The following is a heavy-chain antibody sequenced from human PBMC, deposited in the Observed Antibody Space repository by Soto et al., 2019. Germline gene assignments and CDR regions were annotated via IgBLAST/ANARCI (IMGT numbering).Heavy chain of an antibody. CDR1: GFTFSNYP. CDR2: ISYDGSNK. D-gene: IGHD2-21*02. Sequence: QVQLVESGGGVVQPGRSLRLSCAASGFTFSNYPMHWVCQAPGKGLEGVVVISYDGSNKYYADSVKGRFTISRDNSKNTLYLQMNSLRTEDTAVYYCASALRAYCGGDCADAFDIWGQGTMVTVSS. V-gene: IGHV3-30-3*01. CDR3: ASALRAYCGGDCADAFDI. J-gene: IGHJ3*02.